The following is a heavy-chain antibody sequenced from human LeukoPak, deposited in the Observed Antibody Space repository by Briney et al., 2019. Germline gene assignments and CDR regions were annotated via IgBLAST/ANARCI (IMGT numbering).Heavy chain of an antibody. V-gene: IGHV3-48*03. D-gene: IGHD3-10*01. J-gene: IGHJ4*02. CDR2: ISSSGSTI. CDR1: GFTFSSYE. CDR3: AKERWAYSSGSYFDY. Sequence: GGSLRLSCAASGFTFSSYEMNWVRQGPGKGLEWVSYISSSGSTIYYADSVKGRFTISRDNAKNSLYLQMNRLRAEDTALHYCAKERWAYSSGSYFDYWGQGTLVTVSS.